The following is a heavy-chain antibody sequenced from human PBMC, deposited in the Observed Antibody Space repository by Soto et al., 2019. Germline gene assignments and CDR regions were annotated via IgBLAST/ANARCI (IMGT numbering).Heavy chain of an antibody. J-gene: IGHJ4*02. CDR2: INVGKGHT. CDR1: GYTFTDYT. Sequence: GASVKVSCKASGYTFTDYTMHWVRQAPGQKFEWMGWINVGKGHTKYSQNFQGRLTITRDTSASTAYMELSSLSSEDTAVYYCVKDHTYLSIWGQGTLVTVSA. D-gene: IGHD2-2*01. CDR3: VKDHTYLSI. V-gene: IGHV1-3*01.